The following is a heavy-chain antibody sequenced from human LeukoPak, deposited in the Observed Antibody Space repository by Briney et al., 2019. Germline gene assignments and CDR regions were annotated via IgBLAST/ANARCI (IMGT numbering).Heavy chain of an antibody. J-gene: IGHJ4*02. CDR3: ARHALGGILHFYCFDY. CDR1: GGSISSYY. Sequence: SETLSLTCIVSGGSISSYYWSWIRQPPGEGLEWIGYIFYSGSANYNPTLKSRVSISVDTSKSQFSLRLSSVSAPDTAVYYSARHALGGILHFYCFDYWGEGTLVTVSS. V-gene: IGHV4-59*08. D-gene: IGHD2-15*01. CDR2: IFYSGSA.